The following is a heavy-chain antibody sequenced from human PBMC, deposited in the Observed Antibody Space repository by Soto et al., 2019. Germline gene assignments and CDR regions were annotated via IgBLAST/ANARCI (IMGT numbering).Heavy chain of an antibody. V-gene: IGHV4-59*06. D-gene: IGHD6-13*01. CDR1: GGSISSYY. CDR2: ISYSGST. J-gene: IGHJ3*02. CDR3: ATYWGAGNDAKGFHI. Sequence: QVQLQESGPGLVKPSETLSLTCTVSGGSISSYYWSWIRQHPGKGLEWIGYISYSGSTYYNPSLKSRVIISIDTSKNPFSLRLSSVTAANTAVYYCATYWGAGNDAKGFHIWGQGTVVTVSS.